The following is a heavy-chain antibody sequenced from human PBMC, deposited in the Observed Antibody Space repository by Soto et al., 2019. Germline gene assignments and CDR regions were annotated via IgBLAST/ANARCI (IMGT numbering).Heavy chain of an antibody. V-gene: IGHV3-33*01. CDR3: SRAPAGDYTLYHYYTMDV. CDR2: VWFDGGNK. Sequence: QVQLVASGGGVVQPGTSLRLSCEASGFTFSDHAMHWVRQATGKGLEWVAVVWFDGGNKFYTDSVKCRFTISRDNSKNTRFLQMNSLRVVDTAVYYCSRAPAGDYTLYHYYTMDVWGQGTPVTVSS. D-gene: IGHD4-17*01. CDR1: GFTFSDHA. J-gene: IGHJ6*02.